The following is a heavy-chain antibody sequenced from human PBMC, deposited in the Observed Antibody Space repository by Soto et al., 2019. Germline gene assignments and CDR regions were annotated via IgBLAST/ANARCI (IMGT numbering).Heavy chain of an antibody. V-gene: IGHV1-69*06. D-gene: IGHD3-10*01. Sequence: QVQLVQSGAEVKKPGSSVKVSCKASGGTFSSYAISWVRQAPGQGLEWMGGIIPIFGTANYAQKFQGRVKIPADKSTSTAYGGLSGRGSGETAVYYCARVKGITMVGGAGYYGMDVWGQGTTVTVSS. CDR1: GGTFSSYA. CDR3: ARVKGITMVGGAGYYGMDV. CDR2: IIPIFGTA. J-gene: IGHJ6*02.